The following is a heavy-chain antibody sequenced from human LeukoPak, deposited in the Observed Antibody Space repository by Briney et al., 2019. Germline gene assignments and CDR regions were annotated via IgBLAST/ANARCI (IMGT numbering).Heavy chain of an antibody. CDR1: GGSFSGYY. D-gene: IGHD2-8*01. J-gene: IGHJ5*02. CDR3: ARELRWRMLFVWLDP. Sequence: SETLSLTCAVHGGSFSGYYWSWIRQPPGKGLEWIGEINHSGSTNYNPSLKSRVTISVDTSKNQFSLKLSSVTAADTAVYYCARELRWRMLFVWLDPWGQGTLVTVSS. V-gene: IGHV4-34*01. CDR2: INHSGST.